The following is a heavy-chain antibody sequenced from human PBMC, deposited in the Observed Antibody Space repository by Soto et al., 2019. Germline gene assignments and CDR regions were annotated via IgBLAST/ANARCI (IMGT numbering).Heavy chain of an antibody. J-gene: IGHJ6*03. CDR3: TRVEYYDFWSGYRYSYYTDV. V-gene: IGHV3-73*01. CDR2: IRSKANSYAT. D-gene: IGHD3-3*01. CDR1: GVTFSGSA. Sequence: GGSLRLSCAASGVTFSGSAMHWVRQASGKGLEWVGRIRSKANSYATAYAASVKGRFTISRDDSKNTAYLQMNSLKTEDTAVYYCTRVEYYDFWSGYRYSYYTDVWGKGTTVTVSS.